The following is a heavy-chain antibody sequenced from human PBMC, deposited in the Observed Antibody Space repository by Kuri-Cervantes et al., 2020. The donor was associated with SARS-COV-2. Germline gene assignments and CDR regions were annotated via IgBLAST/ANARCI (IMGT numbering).Heavy chain of an antibody. CDR3: ATRYGHSFAYGY. CDR2: IDPSDSET. J-gene: IGHJ4*02. Sequence: AASLKICSKGSEYIFTSYRHSWGRQLPGKGLEMMWRIDPSDSETNYSPSFEGHVTMSVDKSINTAYLQWSSLKASDTAMYYCATRYGHSFAYGYWGQGSLVTVSS. CDR1: EYIFTSYR. V-gene: IGHV5-10-1*01. D-gene: IGHD3-16*01.